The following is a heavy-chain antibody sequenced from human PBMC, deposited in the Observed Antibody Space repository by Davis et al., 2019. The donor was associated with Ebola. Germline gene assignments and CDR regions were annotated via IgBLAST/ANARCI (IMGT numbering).Heavy chain of an antibody. CDR3: VRETWGETWGSGNAFDI. D-gene: IGHD1-1*01. CDR2: ISNDGSGQ. Sequence: GESLKISCAASGLTFGRFGMHWVRQAPGKGLEWVAVISNDGSGQYYADSVKGRFTISGDNSMNSGDNSMNTLYLQMNSLRPEDTALYYCVRETWGETWGSGNAFDIWGQGTMVTVSS. CDR1: GLTFGRFG. V-gene: IGHV3-30*04. J-gene: IGHJ3*02.